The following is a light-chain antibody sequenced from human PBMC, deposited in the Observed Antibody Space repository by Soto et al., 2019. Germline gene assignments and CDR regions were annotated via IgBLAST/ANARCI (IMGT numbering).Light chain of an antibody. J-gene: IGKJ5*01. CDR3: QQRSNWPPIT. CDR1: QSVSSY. CDR2: DAS. V-gene: IGKV3-11*01. Sequence: EIVLTQSPATLSLSPGERATLSCRASQSVSSYLAWYQQKPGQAPRLLIYDASNRATGIPARFSGSGSGTAFTLTISSLEPEDFAVYYCQQRSNWPPITFGQGKRLEIK.